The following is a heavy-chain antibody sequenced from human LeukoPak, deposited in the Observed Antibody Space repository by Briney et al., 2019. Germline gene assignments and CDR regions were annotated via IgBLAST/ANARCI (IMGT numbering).Heavy chain of an antibody. J-gene: IGHJ4*02. V-gene: IGHV1-69*04. CDR2: IIPILGIA. CDR1: GGTFSSYA. D-gene: IGHD1-26*01. Sequence: ASVKVSCKASGGTFSSYAISWVRQAPGQGLEWMGRIIPILGIANYAQKFQGRVTITADKSTSTAYMELSSLRSEDTAVYYCAINGESRGTSDYWGQGTLVTVSS. CDR3: AINGESRGTSDY.